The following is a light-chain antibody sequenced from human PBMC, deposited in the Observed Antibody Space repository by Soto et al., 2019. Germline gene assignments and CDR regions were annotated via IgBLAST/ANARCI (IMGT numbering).Light chain of an antibody. V-gene: IGLV1-40*01. J-gene: IGLJ2*01. CDR3: QSYDSSLSGVV. Sequence: QSVLTQPPSVSGAPGQRVTISCTGSSSNIGAGYDEHWYQQLPGPAPKLLIYGNSNRPSGVPDRFSGSKSGTSASLAITGLQAEDEADYYCQSYDSSLSGVVFGGGTKLTVL. CDR2: GNS. CDR1: SSNIGAGYD.